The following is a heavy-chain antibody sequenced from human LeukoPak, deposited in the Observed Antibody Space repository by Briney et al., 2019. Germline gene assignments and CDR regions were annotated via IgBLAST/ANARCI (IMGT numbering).Heavy chain of an antibody. Sequence: GESLKISCKGSGYSFTNYWIGWVRQMPGKGLEWMGIIYPGDSDTKYSPSFQGQVTISADKSISPAYLQSSSLKASDTAMSYCARLASNWFDPWGQGTLVTVSS. CDR2: IYPGDSDT. J-gene: IGHJ5*02. CDR3: ARLASNWFDP. CDR1: GYSFTNYW. V-gene: IGHV5-51*01.